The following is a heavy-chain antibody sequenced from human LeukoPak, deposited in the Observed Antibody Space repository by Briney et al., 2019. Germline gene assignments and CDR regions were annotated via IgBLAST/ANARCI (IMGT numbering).Heavy chain of an antibody. Sequence: GGSLRLSCAVSGFTVSSNYMNWVRQAPGKGLEWVSVIYSGGSTYYADSVKGRFTISRDNSKNTLYLQMNSLRVEDTAVYYCARASISPHAFDIWGQGTMVTVSS. CDR1: GFTVSSNY. V-gene: IGHV3-53*01. CDR2: IYSGGST. D-gene: IGHD2-21*01. J-gene: IGHJ3*02. CDR3: ARASISPHAFDI.